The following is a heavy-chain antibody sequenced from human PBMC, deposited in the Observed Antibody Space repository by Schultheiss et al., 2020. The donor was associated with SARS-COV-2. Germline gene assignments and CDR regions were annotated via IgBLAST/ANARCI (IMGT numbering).Heavy chain of an antibody. D-gene: IGHD2-15*01. CDR1: GFTVSIYG. Sequence: GGSLRLSCAASGFTVSIYGMSWVRQAPGKGLEWVSGINLGGDGTYYADSVQGRFTISRDNARNSLYLQMNSLRVEDTAVYFCSRCLRCTYCSAGSCSSAFDFWGQGTLVTVSS. J-gene: IGHJ4*02. CDR2: INLGGDGT. CDR3: SRCLRCTYCSAGSCSSAFDF. V-gene: IGHV3-23*01.